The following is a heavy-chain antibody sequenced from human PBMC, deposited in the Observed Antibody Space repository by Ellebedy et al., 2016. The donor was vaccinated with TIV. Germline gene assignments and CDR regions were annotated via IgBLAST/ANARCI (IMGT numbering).Heavy chain of an antibody. CDR3: AKDHVGYCGGGSCSSTDD. CDR2: ISYDGTNK. D-gene: IGHD2-15*01. Sequence: GESLKIPCAASGITFSSFGMHWVRQAPGKGLEWVALISYDGTNKYYADSVKGRFTISRDKSKNTLHLQMNSLRPEDTAVYYCAKDHVGYCGGGSCSSTDDWGQGTLVTVSS. J-gene: IGHJ4*02. CDR1: GITFSSFG. V-gene: IGHV3-30*18.